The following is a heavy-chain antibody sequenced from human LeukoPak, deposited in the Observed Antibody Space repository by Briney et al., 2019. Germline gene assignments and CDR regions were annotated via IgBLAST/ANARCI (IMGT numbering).Heavy chain of an antibody. J-gene: IGHJ4*02. Sequence: PGGSLRLSCAASGFTFSSYSMNWVRQAPGKGLEWISYISSFSGTIDYADSVKGRFTITRDNAKNSLYLQVNSLRAEDTAVYYCAKDGSPLLVDYDSNIGADYWGQGTLVTVSS. CDR2: ISSFSGTI. CDR1: GFTFSSYS. V-gene: IGHV3-48*01. CDR3: AKDGSPLLVDYDSNIGADY. D-gene: IGHD3-22*01.